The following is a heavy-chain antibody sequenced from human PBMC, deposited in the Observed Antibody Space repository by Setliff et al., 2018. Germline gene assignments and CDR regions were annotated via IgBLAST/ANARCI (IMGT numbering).Heavy chain of an antibody. CDR1: GSTFINYA. J-gene: IGHJ4*02. D-gene: IGHD1-26*01. CDR2: IIPIFGTA. V-gene: IGHV1-69*13. Sequence: SVKVSCKASGSTFINYAISWVRQAPGQGLEWMGGIIPIFGTANYAQKFQGRVTITADESTSTAYMELSSLRSEDTAVYYCARVSRTIVAARGFDYWGQGTLVTVSS. CDR3: ARVSRTIVAARGFDY.